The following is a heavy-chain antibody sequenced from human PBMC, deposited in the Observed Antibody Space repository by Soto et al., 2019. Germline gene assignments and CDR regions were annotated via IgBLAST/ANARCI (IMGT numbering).Heavy chain of an antibody. CDR2: TYYRSKWYN. J-gene: IGHJ5*02. V-gene: IGHV6-1*01. Sequence: SQTLSLTCAISGDSVSSNSAALNWIRQSPSRGLEWLGRTYYRSKWYNDYAVSVKSRITINPDTTKNQFSLQLNSVTPEDTAVYYCAREPSSSYNWFDPWGQGTLVTVSS. CDR1: GDSVSSNSAA. D-gene: IGHD6-6*01. CDR3: AREPSSSYNWFDP.